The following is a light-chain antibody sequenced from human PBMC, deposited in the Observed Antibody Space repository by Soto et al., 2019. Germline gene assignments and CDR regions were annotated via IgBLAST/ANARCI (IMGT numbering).Light chain of an antibody. CDR1: QNLLHSNGYNY. J-gene: IGKJ4*01. CDR2: LGS. V-gene: IGKV2-28*01. Sequence: EIVLTQSPLSLPVTPGEPASISCRSSQNLLHSNGYNYLNWYLQKPGQSPQLLIYLGSNRASGDPDRFNGSGSGTEFTLTIKRVDAEDLGPYFCAQVLAPLFTFSGGTNVDIK. CDR3: AQVLAPLFT.